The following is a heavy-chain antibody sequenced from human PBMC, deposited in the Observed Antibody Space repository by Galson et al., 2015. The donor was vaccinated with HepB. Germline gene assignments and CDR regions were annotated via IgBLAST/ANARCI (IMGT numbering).Heavy chain of an antibody. J-gene: IGHJ4*02. CDR3: AHTHGGTAWGSGSYFNSPFDY. V-gene: IGHV2-5*02. Sequence: PALVKPTQTLTLTCSFSGFSLSTTAVGVGWIRQPPGKALEWLALIYWDDDKRYSPSLKNRLSITKDASKNQVVLTMTNMDPVDTATYYCAHTHGGTAWGSGSYFNSPFDYWGQGTLVTVSS. CDR1: GFSLSTTAVG. CDR2: IYWDDDK. D-gene: IGHD3-10*01.